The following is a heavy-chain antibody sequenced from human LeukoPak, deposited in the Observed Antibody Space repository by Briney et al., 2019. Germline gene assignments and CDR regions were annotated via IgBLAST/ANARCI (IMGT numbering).Heavy chain of an antibody. CDR3: ASSIAAAGTCY. Sequence: RGSLRLSCAASGFTFGSYAMHWVRQAPGKGLEWVAVISYDGSNKYYADSVKGRFTISRDNSKNTVYLQMNSLRAEDTAVYYCASSIAAAGTCYWGQGTLVTASS. D-gene: IGHD6-13*01. CDR2: ISYDGSNK. J-gene: IGHJ4*02. V-gene: IGHV3-30-3*01. CDR1: GFTFGSYA.